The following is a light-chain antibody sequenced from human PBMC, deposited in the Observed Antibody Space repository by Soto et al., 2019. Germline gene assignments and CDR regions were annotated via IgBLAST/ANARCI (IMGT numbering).Light chain of an antibody. CDR1: QSVSSSY. CDR3: KQYGSSPVT. V-gene: IGKV3-20*01. J-gene: IGKJ3*01. Sequence: ETVLTQSPGTLSLSPGERATLSCRASQSVSSSYLAWYQQKPGQAPRLLIYGASSRTTGIPDRFSGSGSGRDFTLTISRLAPEDFAVYYCKQYGSSPVTFGPGTTVDIK. CDR2: GAS.